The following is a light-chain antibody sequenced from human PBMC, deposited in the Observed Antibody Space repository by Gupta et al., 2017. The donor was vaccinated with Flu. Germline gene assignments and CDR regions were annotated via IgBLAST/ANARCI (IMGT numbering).Light chain of an antibody. CDR2: LGS. V-gene: IGKV2-28*01. CDR1: QSLLHSNGYNY. Sequence: VTPGEPASISCRSSQSLLHSNGYNYLHWYLQKPGQSPQLLIYLGSNRASGVPDRFSGSESGTDFTLKISRVEAEDVGVYYCMQALQTPYTFGQGTKLEIK. J-gene: IGKJ2*01. CDR3: MQALQTPYT.